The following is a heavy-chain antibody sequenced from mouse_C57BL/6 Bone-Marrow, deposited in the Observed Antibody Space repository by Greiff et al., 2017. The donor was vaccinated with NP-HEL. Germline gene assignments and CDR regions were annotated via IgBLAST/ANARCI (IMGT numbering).Heavy chain of an antibody. CDR2: IYPGNSDT. J-gene: IGHJ4*01. CDR1: GYTFTSYW. V-gene: IGHV1-5*01. Sequence: EVQLQQSGTVLARPGASVKMSCKTSGYTFTSYWMHWVKQRPGQGLEWIGAIYPGNSDTSYNQKFKGKAKLTAVTSASTAYMELSSLTNEDSAVYYCIGLYYYEGGYAMDYWGQGTSVTVSS. D-gene: IGHD1-1*01. CDR3: IGLYYYEGGYAMDY.